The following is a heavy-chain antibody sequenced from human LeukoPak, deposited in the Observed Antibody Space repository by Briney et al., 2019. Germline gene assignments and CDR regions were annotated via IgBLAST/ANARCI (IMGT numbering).Heavy chain of an antibody. D-gene: IGHD6-13*01. CDR3: ARGGPAAGRFDY. Sequence: GGSLRLSRAASGFTVSSNYMSWVRQAPGKGLEWVSVIYSGGSTYYADSVKGRFTISRENSKNTLYLQMNSLRAEDTAVYYCARGGPAAGRFDYWGQGTLVTVSS. CDR1: GFTVSSNY. J-gene: IGHJ4*02. V-gene: IGHV3-66*01. CDR2: IYSGGST.